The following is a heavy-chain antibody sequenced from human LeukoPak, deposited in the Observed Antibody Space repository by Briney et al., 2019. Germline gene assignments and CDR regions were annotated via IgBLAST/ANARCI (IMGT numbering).Heavy chain of an antibody. CDR2: ISSSGSTI. CDR3: AELGITMIGGV. D-gene: IGHD3-10*02. CDR1: GFTFSSYE. V-gene: IGHV3-48*03. J-gene: IGHJ6*04. Sequence: GGPLRLSCAASGFTFSSYEMNWVRQAPGKGLEWVSYISSSGSTIYYADSVKGRFTISRDNAKNSLYLQMSSLRAEDTAVYYCAELGITMIGGVWGKGTTATISS.